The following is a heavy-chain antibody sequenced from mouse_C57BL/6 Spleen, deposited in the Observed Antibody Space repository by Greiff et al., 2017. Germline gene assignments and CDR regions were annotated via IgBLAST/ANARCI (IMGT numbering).Heavy chain of an antibody. CDR1: GYTFTSYW. CDR2: IDPAGGYT. CDR3: AKPYGSGSYSFDY. Sequence: QVQLQQSGAELVMPGASVKLSCKASGYTFTSYWMHWVKQRPGQGLEWIGEIDPAGGYTNYNEKFKGKYTLTADKSSSTAYMQLSSLTSENSAVYSCAKPYGSGSYSFDYWGQGTTLTVSS. V-gene: IGHV1-69*01. J-gene: IGHJ2*01. D-gene: IGHD1-1*01.